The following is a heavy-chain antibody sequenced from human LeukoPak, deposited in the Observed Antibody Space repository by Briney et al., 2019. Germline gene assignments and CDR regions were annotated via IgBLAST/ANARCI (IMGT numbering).Heavy chain of an antibody. Sequence: GGSLRLSCAASGFTFSGSTMHWVRQASRKGLEWVGRIRNKPNSYATAYTASVKGRFIISRDDSKNTAYLHMNSLKTEDTAVYYCTRGVTTRPLDYWGQGTLVTVSS. CDR2: IRNKPNSYAT. V-gene: IGHV3-73*01. J-gene: IGHJ4*02. CDR3: TRGVTTRPLDY. CDR1: GFTFSGST. D-gene: IGHD4-11*01.